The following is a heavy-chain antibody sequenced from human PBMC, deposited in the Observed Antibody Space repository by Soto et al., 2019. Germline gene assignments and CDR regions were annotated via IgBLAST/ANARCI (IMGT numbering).Heavy chain of an antibody. CDR1: GGSISNYY. Sequence: PSETLSLTCTVSGGSISNYYWSWIRQPPGKGLEWIGYIHYSGSTNYNPSLKRRITVSVDTSKNQFSLKLTSVTAADTAMYYCARVYCSSTTCYDLFDYWGQGILVTVS. D-gene: IGHD2-2*01. CDR2: IHYSGST. V-gene: IGHV4-59*08. CDR3: ARVYCSSTTCYDLFDY. J-gene: IGHJ4*02.